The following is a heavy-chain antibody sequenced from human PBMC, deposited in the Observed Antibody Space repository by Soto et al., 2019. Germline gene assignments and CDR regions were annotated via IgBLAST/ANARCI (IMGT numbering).Heavy chain of an antibody. D-gene: IGHD5-12*01. Sequence: GGSLRLSCAASGFTFGGNWMSWVRQAPGKGLEWVANIKRDGSEKYYVDSVKGRFTISRDNAKNTLYLQMNSLRADDTAVYYCASLEWESSGYTDYWGQGTQVTVSS. CDR1: GFTFGGNW. J-gene: IGHJ4*02. CDR3: ASLEWESSGYTDY. V-gene: IGHV3-7*03. CDR2: IKRDGSEK.